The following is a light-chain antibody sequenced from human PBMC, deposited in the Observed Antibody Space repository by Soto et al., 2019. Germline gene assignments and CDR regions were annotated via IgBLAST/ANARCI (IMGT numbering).Light chain of an antibody. CDR3: QQYNNWPPCT. Sequence: ELAITQSPATLSVSPWDSATLSCSASQSVSSNLAWYHQKPGQAPRLLIYGASTRATGIPARFSGSGSGTEFTLTISSLQSEDFAVYYCQQYNNWPPCTFGQGTKVDIK. J-gene: IGKJ1*01. V-gene: IGKV3-15*01. CDR2: GAS. CDR1: QSVSSN.